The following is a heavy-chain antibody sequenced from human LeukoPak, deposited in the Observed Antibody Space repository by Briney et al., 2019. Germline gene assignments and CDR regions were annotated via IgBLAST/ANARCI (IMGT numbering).Heavy chain of an antibody. Sequence: PGGSLRLSCAASGVIISSYAMSWVRQAPGKGLEWVSGISGSGGTTYDADSVKGRFTVSRDNSKNILYLQMNSLRAEDTAVYFCAKTQGYFDFWGQGTLVTVSS. J-gene: IGHJ4*02. V-gene: IGHV3-23*01. CDR2: ISGSGGTT. CDR1: GVIISSYA. CDR3: AKTQGYFDF.